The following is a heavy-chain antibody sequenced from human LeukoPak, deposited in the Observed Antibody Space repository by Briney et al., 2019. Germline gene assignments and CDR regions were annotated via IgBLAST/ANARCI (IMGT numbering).Heavy chain of an antibody. CDR3: ARDLRDSSGVAAV. D-gene: IGHD3-22*01. J-gene: IGHJ6*04. Sequence: PSETLSLTCAVSGYSISSGYYWGWIRQPPGKGLEWIGSIYHGGSTYYSPSLKSRVTISVDTSKNHFSLKLSSVTAADTAVYYCARDLRDSSGVAAVWGKGTTVTVSS. CDR1: GYSISSGYY. CDR2: IYHGGST. V-gene: IGHV4-38-2*02.